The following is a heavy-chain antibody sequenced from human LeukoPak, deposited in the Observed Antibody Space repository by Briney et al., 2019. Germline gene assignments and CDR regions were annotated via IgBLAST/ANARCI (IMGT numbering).Heavy chain of an antibody. CDR3: ARDKTPWPPGGY. J-gene: IGHJ4*02. CDR1: GFTVSSNY. CDR2: IYSDGST. V-gene: IGHV3-66*01. D-gene: IGHD3-10*01. Sequence: GGSLRLSCAASGFTVSSNYMSWVRQAPGKGLEWVSIIYSDGSTYYADSVKGRFTISRDNSKNTLYLQMNSLRAEDTAVYYCARDKTPWPPGGYWGQGTLVTVSS.